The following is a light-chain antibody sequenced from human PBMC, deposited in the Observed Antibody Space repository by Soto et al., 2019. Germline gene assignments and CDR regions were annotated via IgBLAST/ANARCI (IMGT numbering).Light chain of an antibody. J-gene: IGLJ1*01. CDR2: ADN. Sequence: QSALTQPPSVSGAPGQRVTISCSGSSSNLGAGYDVQWYRQFPGTAPKLLIYADNGRPSGVPGRFSASKSGTSASLAITGLQAEDEADYYCQSFDNGLLAYVFGTGTKVTVL. V-gene: IGLV1-40*01. CDR1: SSNLGAGYD. CDR3: QSFDNGLLAYV.